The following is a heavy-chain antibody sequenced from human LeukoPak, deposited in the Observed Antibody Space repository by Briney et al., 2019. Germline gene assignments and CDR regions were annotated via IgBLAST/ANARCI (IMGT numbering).Heavy chain of an antibody. CDR3: ARFGHHLVPNYYYVDL. CDR1: GDSISGYY. J-gene: IGHJ2*01. Sequence: SETLSLTCTVSGDSISGYYWSWFRQPPGKGLEWIAYIYNSVTTNYSPSLKSRVTIPLDTSKNQISLKLSSVTAADTAVYYCARFGHHLVPNYYYVDLWGRGTLVTVSS. D-gene: IGHD6-13*01. V-gene: IGHV4-59*13. CDR2: IYNSVTT.